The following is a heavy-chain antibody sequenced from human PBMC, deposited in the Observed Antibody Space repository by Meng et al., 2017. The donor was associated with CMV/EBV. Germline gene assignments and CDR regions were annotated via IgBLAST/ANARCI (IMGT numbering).Heavy chain of an antibody. CDR1: TFSSYA. CDR2: ISNGGSEK. V-gene: IGHV3-30-3*01. J-gene: IGHJ4*02. Sequence: TFSSYAINWVRQAPGKGLEWVAVISNGGSEKYYADSVKGRFTISRDNSKNTPYVQMNSLRPEDTAVYYCARDVHPRTTVVTPGYFDYWGQGTLVTVSS. CDR3: ARDVHPRTTVVTPGYFDY. D-gene: IGHD4-23*01.